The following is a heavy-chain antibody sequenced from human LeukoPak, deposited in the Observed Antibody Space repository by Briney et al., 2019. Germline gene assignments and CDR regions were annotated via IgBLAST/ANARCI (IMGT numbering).Heavy chain of an antibody. V-gene: IGHV1-69*05. CDR2: IIPIFGTA. CDR1: GYTFTSYG. CDR3: ARDLVSPKPGYSSIYGMDV. D-gene: IGHD6-13*01. J-gene: IGHJ6*02. Sequence: SVKVSCKAPGYTFTSYGISWVRQAPGQGLEWMGGIIPIFGTASYAQKFQGRVTMTRDTSTSTVYMELSSLRSEDTAVYYCARDLVSPKPGYSSIYGMDVWGQGTTVTVSS.